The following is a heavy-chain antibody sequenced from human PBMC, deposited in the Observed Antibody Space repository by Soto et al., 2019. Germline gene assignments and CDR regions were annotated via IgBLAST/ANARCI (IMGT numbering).Heavy chain of an antibody. CDR1: GFTFSSYG. V-gene: IGHV3-30*18. CDR3: AKGGYCSGGSCHVITMIVVAQYGMDV. J-gene: IGHJ6*02. D-gene: IGHD2-15*01. CDR2: ISYDGSNK. Sequence: PGGSLRLSCAASGFTFSSYGMHWVRQAPGKGLEWVAVISYDGSNKYYADSVKGRFTISRDNSKNTLYLQMNSLRAEDTAVYYCAKGGYCSGGSCHVITMIVVAQYGMDVWGQGTTVTVSS.